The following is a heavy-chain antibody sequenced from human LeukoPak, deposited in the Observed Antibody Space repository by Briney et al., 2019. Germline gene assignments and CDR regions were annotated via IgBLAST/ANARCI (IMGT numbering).Heavy chain of an antibody. Sequence: GGSLRLSCAASGFTFSNYGMHWVRQAPGKGLEWVAVISYDGSKKYDADSVKGRFIISRANSKNQPYLQMNSLRAEDTAVYYCAKERYCSSTSCYENYSYYGMDVWGQGTTVTVSS. CDR3: AKERYCSSTSCYENYSYYGMDV. D-gene: IGHD2-2*01. J-gene: IGHJ6*02. V-gene: IGHV3-30*18. CDR2: ISYDGSKK. CDR1: GFTFSNYG.